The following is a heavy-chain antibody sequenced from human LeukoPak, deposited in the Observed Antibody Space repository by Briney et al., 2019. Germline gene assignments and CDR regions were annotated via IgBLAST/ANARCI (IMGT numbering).Heavy chain of an antibody. CDR1: GFTFSSYA. V-gene: IGHV3-30-3*01. J-gene: IGHJ4*02. CDR2: ISYDGSNK. D-gene: IGHD3-3*01. Sequence: GGSLRLSCAASGFTFSSYAMHWVRQAPGKGLEWVAVISYDGSNKYYADSVKGRFTISRDNSKNTLYLQMNSLRAEDTAVYYCARDSPFRFDFWSGYLDYWGQGTLVTVSS. CDR3: ARDSPFRFDFWSGYLDY.